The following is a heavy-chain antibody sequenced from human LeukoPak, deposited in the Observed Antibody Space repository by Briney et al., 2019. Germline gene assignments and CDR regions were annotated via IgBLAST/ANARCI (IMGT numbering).Heavy chain of an antibody. J-gene: IGHJ6*03. CDR2: INHSGST. Sequence: SSETLSLTCAVYGGSFSGYYWSWIRQPPGKGLEWIGEINHSGSTNYNPSLKSRVTISVDTSKNQFSLKLSSVTAADTAVYYCARYGAYYYYMDVWGKGTTVTVSS. D-gene: IGHD4/OR15-4a*01. V-gene: IGHV4-34*01. CDR1: GGSFSGYY. CDR3: ARYGAYYYYMDV.